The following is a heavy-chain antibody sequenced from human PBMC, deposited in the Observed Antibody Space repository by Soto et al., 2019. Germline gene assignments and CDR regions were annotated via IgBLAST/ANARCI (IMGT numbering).Heavy chain of an antibody. CDR2: IIPIFGTA. CDR3: ARGYSSSWAYYLAY. D-gene: IGHD6-13*01. CDR1: GGTFSSYA. Sequence: QVQLVQSGAEVKKPGSSVKVSCKASGGTFSSYAISWVRQAPGQGLEWMGGIIPIFGTANYAQKFQGRVTITADESTSTAYMELSSLRSEDTAVYYCARGYSSSWAYYLAYWGQGTLVTVSS. V-gene: IGHV1-69*12. J-gene: IGHJ4*02.